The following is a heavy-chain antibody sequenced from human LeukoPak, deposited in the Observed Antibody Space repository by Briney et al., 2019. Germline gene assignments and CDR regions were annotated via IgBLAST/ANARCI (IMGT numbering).Heavy chain of an antibody. CDR1: GGSFSGYY. D-gene: IGHD6-6*01. J-gene: IGHJ4*02. CDR3: ARDRGGIAARIDY. V-gene: IGHV4-34*01. Sequence: SETLSLTCAVYGGSFSGYYWSWIRQPPGKGLEWIGEINHSGSTNYNPSLKSRVTISVDTSKNQFSLKLSSVTAADTAVYYCARDRGGIAARIDYWGQGTLVTVSS. CDR2: INHSGST.